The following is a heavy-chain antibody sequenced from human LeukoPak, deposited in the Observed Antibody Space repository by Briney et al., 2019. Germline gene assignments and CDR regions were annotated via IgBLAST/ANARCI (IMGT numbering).Heavy chain of an antibody. CDR2: INPSGGRT. Sequence: ASVKVSCKTSEYTFTSYYMHWVRQAPGQGREWMGIINPSGGRTSYAQKFQGRVTMTRDTSISTAYMELSRLRSDDTAVYYCARGIDYGDYVLNWFDPWGQGTLVTVSS. CDR1: EYTFTSYY. CDR3: ARGIDYGDYVLNWFDP. D-gene: IGHD4-17*01. J-gene: IGHJ5*02. V-gene: IGHV1-46*01.